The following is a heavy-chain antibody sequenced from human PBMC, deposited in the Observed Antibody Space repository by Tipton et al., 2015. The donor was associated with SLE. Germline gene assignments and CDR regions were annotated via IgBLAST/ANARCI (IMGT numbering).Heavy chain of an antibody. CDR2: IWYDGSNK. J-gene: IGHJ4*02. D-gene: IGHD3-3*01. CDR3: ARGSTGPNPYYDFRSATLDY. CDR1: GFTFSSYG. V-gene: IGHV3-33*01. Sequence: SLRLSCAASGFTFSSYGMHWVRQAPGKGLEWVAVIWYDGSNKYYADSVKGRFTISRDNSKNTLYLQMNSLRAEDTAVYYCARGSTGPNPYYDFRSATLDYWGQGTLVTVSS.